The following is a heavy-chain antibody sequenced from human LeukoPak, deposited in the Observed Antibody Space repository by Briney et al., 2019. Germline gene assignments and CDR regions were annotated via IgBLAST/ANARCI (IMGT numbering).Heavy chain of an antibody. V-gene: IGHV3-74*01. J-gene: IGHJ4*02. D-gene: IGHD3-22*01. CDR3: ARDASGYFDY. Sequence: GGSLRLSCAASGFTFSSYVMGWVRQAPGKGLVWVSRINSDGTSTTYADSVKGRFTISRDNAKNTLYLQMNSLRAEDTAVYYCARDASGYFDYWGQGTLVTVSS. CDR1: GFTFSSYV. CDR2: INSDGTST.